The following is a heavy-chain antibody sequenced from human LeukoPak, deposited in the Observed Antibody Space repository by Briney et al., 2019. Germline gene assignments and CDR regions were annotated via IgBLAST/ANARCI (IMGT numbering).Heavy chain of an antibody. V-gene: IGHV5-51*01. Sequence: GESLKISCQDSGYNFNNYWVGWVRQVPGKGLECMGIIFPADPDTRYSPSFQGQVTISADKSTSTAYLQWSSLKASDTAMYYCATYDSADYNDAFDIWGQGTMVTVSS. D-gene: IGHD4-17*01. CDR2: IFPADPDT. CDR1: GYNFNNYW. CDR3: ATYDSADYNDAFDI. J-gene: IGHJ3*02.